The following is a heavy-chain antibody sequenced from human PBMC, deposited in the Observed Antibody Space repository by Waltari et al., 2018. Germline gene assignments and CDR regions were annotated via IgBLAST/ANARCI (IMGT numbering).Heavy chain of an antibody. CDR3: ARDLYSGSYSDDY. D-gene: IGHD1-26*01. Sequence: EVQLVESGGDLVQPGGSLRLSCVASGFSLSSYWMSWVGQAPGKGLGGVANIKQDGTIKVYVGSVKGRFTISRDNAKNSLYLQMNSLRGEDTAVYYCARDLYSGSYSDDYWGQGTLVTVSS. CDR2: IKQDGTIK. V-gene: IGHV3-7*01. J-gene: IGHJ4*02. CDR1: GFSLSSYW.